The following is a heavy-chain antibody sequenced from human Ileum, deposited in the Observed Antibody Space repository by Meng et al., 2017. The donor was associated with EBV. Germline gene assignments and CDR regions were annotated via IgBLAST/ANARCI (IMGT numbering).Heavy chain of an antibody. Sequence: VQLESLVLTLANTAVYLALAVRFWGDYLRSNDCLSLVRQSSGKGLECMSEINHSGTNTYNPVLKSRVTISVDKSENHFSLKLTSVTAADTAVYYCVRGSDYVWGIWGQGTLVTVSS. CDR1: GDYLRSNDC. CDR3: VRGSDYVWGI. J-gene: IGHJ4*02. CDR2: INHSGTN. V-gene: IGHV4-4*02. D-gene: IGHD3-16*01.